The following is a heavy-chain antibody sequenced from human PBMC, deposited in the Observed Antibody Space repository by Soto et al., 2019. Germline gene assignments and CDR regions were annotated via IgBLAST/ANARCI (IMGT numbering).Heavy chain of an antibody. D-gene: IGHD2-8*02. CDR1: GGSISSYY. J-gene: IGHJ6*02. V-gene: IGHV4-59*01. Sequence: SETLSRTCTVSGGSISSYYWSWIRQPPGKGLEWIGYIYYSGSTNYNPSLKSRVTMSVDTSKNQFSLKLRSVTAADTAVYSCARPRDPGAARYYYATDVSGQGTQVTVYS. CDR2: IYYSGST. CDR3: ARPRDPGAARYYYATDV.